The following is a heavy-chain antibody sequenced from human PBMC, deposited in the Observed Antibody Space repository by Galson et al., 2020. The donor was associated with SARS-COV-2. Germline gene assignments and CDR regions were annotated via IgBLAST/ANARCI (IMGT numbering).Heavy chain of an antibody. Sequence: TGGSLRLSCEASGFTFSTYGMDWVRQAPGKGLEWVAVIWYDGSKKYYADSVKGRFTISRDNSKNTLYLQMNSLRADDTAVYYCARGSSSNAFDIWGQGTMVTVSS. D-gene: IGHD3-10*01. J-gene: IGHJ3*02. V-gene: IGHV3-33*01. CDR3: ARGSSSNAFDI. CDR2: IWYDGSKK. CDR1: GFTFSTYG.